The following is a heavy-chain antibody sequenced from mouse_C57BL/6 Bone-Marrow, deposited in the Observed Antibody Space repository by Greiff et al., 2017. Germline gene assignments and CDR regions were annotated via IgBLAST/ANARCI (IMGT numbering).Heavy chain of an antibody. Sequence: EVMLVESGGGLVQPGGSLSLSCAASGFTFTDYYMSWVRQPPGKALEWLGFIRNKANGYTTEYSASVKGRFTISRDNSQSILYLQMNALRAEDSAAYYCARADCYGSRWYFDVWGTGTTVTVSS. D-gene: IGHD1-1*01. CDR1: GFTFTDYY. CDR2: IRNKANGYTT. CDR3: ARADCYGSRWYFDV. J-gene: IGHJ1*03. V-gene: IGHV7-3*01.